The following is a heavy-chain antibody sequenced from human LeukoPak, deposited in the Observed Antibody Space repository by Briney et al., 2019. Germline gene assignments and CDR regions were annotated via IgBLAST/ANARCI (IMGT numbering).Heavy chain of an antibody. V-gene: IGHV4-39*07. Sequence: SETLSLTCTVSGGSISSGSYYWGWIRQPPGKGLEWIGNIYYSGRTYYNPSLKSRVTISVDTSKNQFSLKLSSVTAADTAVYYCGRVRGVRAGNWFDPWGQGTLVTVSS. CDR2: IYYSGRT. D-gene: IGHD3-10*01. CDR3: GRVRGVRAGNWFDP. J-gene: IGHJ5*02. CDR1: GGSISSGSYY.